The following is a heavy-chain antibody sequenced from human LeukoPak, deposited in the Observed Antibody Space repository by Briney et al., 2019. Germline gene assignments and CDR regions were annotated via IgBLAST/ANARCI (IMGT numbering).Heavy chain of an antibody. CDR3: ARSYSSGYMGRAFDI. J-gene: IGHJ3*02. D-gene: IGHD6-19*01. CDR2: ISSSSSTI. CDR1: GFTFSSYS. Sequence: GGSLRLSCAASGFTFSSYSMNWVRQAPGKGLEWVSYISSSSSTIYYADSVKGRFTISRDNAKNSLYLHMNSLRAEDTAVYYCARSYSSGYMGRAFDIWGQGTMVTVSS. V-gene: IGHV3-48*04.